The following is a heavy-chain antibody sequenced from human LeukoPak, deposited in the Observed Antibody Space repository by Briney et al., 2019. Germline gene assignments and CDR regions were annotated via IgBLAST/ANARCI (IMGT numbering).Heavy chain of an antibody. D-gene: IGHD3-3*01. J-gene: IGHJ4*02. V-gene: IGHV3-23*01. CDR2: ISAGGDST. CDR3: AKLFWSGYYSGNSPIDY. CDR1: GFTFSSSA. Sequence: GGSLRLSCAASGFTFSSSAMSWVRQAPGKGLEWVSGISAGGDSTYYADSVKGRITTSRDNSKNTLYLQMNSLRAEDTAVYYCAKLFWSGYYSGNSPIDYWGQGTLVTVSS.